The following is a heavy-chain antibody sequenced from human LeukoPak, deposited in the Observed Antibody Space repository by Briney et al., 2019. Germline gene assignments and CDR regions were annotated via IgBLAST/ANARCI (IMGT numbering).Heavy chain of an antibody. CDR2: IIPILNVP. V-gene: IGHV1-69*04. J-gene: IGHJ4*02. CDR3: ARDRPRARYFDY. Sequence: PEASVKVSCKASGGTFSDYSISWVRQAPGQGLEWMGRIIPILNVPNYAQKFEGRVTITADKSTSTAYMELSSLKSEDTAVYFCARDRPRARYFDYWGQGTLVIVSS. CDR1: GGTFSDYS. D-gene: IGHD2-15*01.